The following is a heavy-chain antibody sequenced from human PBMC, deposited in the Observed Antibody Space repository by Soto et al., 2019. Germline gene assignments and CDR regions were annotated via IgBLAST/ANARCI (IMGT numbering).Heavy chain of an antibody. V-gene: IGHV1-18*01. J-gene: IGHJ4*02. CDR1: GYTFTSYD. D-gene: IGHD3-16*01. Sequence: GASVKVSCKASGYTFTSYDISWVRQAPGQGLEWMGWISTYNGNTNYAQKLQGRVTMTRDTSTSTVYMELSSLRSEDTAVYYCAREGGGSEAGSFDYWGQGTLVTVS. CDR2: ISTYNGNT. CDR3: AREGGGSEAGSFDY.